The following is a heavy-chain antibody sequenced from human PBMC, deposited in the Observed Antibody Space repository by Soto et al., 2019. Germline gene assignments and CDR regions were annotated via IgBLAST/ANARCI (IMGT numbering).Heavy chain of an antibody. CDR1: GFTFSIFA. Sequence: EVQLLESGGDLVQPGGSLRLSCAASGFTFSIFAMRWVRQSPGKGLEWVSTISGSGGSTYYADAVKGRFSISRDNSMGTLYLQMKSLRVEDTAIYYCAKEVSLGSTVDLGYGGRGTLVTVSS. V-gene: IGHV3-23*01. J-gene: IGHJ4*02. D-gene: IGHD7-27*01. CDR3: AKEVSLGSTVDLGY. CDR2: ISGSGGST.